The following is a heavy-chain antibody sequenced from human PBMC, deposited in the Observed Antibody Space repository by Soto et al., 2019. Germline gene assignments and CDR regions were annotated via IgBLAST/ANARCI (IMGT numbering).Heavy chain of an antibody. CDR3: ARRTRTSPYFDY. CDR1: GYTFSNMW. Sequence: GESLKISCQCSGYTFSNMWIAWVRQMPGKGLEYMGIISPADSETRYSPAFQGQVTISVDRSSSTAYLQWSSLKASDSGFYYCARRTRTSPYFDYWGQGAMVTVAS. CDR2: ISPADSET. J-gene: IGHJ4*02. V-gene: IGHV5-51*01.